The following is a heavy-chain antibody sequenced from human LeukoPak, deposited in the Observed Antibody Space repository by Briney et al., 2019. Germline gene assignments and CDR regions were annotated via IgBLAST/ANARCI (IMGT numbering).Heavy chain of an antibody. Sequence: ASVKVSCKASGYTFTSYYMHWVRQAPGQGLEWMGIINHSGGSTSYAQKFQGRVTMTRDTSTSTVYMELSSLRSEDTAVYYCARDTRHDSSGYYAYFDYWGQGTLVTVSS. CDR2: INHSGGST. CDR1: GYTFTSYY. V-gene: IGHV1-46*01. J-gene: IGHJ4*02. CDR3: ARDTRHDSSGYYAYFDY. D-gene: IGHD3-22*01.